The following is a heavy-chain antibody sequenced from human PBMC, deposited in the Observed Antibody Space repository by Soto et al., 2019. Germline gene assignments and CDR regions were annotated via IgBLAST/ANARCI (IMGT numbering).Heavy chain of an antibody. CDR1: GFTFSSYG. D-gene: IGHD6-6*01. CDR3: AKPGSSSSRPWYYYYMDV. V-gene: IGHV3-30*18. CDR2: ISYDGSNK. Sequence: PGGSLRLSFAACGFTFSSYGMHWVRQAPGKGLEWVAVISYDGSNKYYADSVKGRFTISRDNSKNTLYLQMNSLRAEDTAVYYCAKPGSSSSRPWYYYYMDVWGKGTTVTVSS. J-gene: IGHJ6*03.